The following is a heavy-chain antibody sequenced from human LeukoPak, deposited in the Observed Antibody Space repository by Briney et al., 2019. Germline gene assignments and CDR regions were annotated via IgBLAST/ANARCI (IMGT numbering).Heavy chain of an antibody. D-gene: IGHD2-15*01. CDR1: GYSFTSYR. V-gene: IGHV5-51*01. CDR2: IYPGDSDT. Sequence: GESLKISCKGSGYSFTSYRIGWVRQMPGEGLEWMGVIYPGDSDTRYSPSFQGQVTISADKSISTAYLQWSSLKASDTAMYYCAGGYCSGGSCYWFDPWGQGTLVTVSS. J-gene: IGHJ5*02. CDR3: AGGYCSGGSCYWFDP.